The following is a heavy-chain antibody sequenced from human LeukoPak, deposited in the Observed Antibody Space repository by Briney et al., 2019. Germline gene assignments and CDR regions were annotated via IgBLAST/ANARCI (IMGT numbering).Heavy chain of an antibody. Sequence: GGSLRLSRAASGLTFSSYAMSWVRQAPGKGLEWVSAISGSGGSTYYADSVKGRFTISRDNSKNTLYLQMNSQRAEDTAVYYCAKDEWSYDYVWGSYRSTPDYWGQGTLVTVSS. CDR1: GLTFSSYA. CDR2: ISGSGGST. J-gene: IGHJ4*02. CDR3: AKDEWSYDYVWGSYRSTPDY. V-gene: IGHV3-23*01. D-gene: IGHD3-16*02.